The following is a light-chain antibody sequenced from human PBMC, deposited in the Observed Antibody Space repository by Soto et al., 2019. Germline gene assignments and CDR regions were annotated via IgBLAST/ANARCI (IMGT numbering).Light chain of an antibody. Sequence: VLTQSPATLSLSPGERAILSCRASQSVSTYLAWFQQKPGQPPRLLIYDASNRATGVPARFSGSGSGTDFTLTISNLEPEAFAVYYCQQRSSWWTFGQGTKVEI. CDR3: QQRSSWWT. CDR1: QSVSTY. V-gene: IGKV3-11*01. J-gene: IGKJ1*01. CDR2: DAS.